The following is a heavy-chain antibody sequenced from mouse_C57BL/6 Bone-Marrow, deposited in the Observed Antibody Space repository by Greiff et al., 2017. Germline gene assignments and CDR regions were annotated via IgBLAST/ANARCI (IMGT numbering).Heavy chain of an antibody. J-gene: IGHJ2*01. D-gene: IGHD1-1*01. CDR1: GYTFTSYW. Sequence: VKLQQPGAELVMPGASVKLSCKASGYTFTSYWMHWVKQRPGQGLEWIGEIDPSDSYTNYNQKFKGKSTLTVDKSSSTAYMQLSSLTSEDSAVYYCAREGIYGSSQYYFDYWGQGTTRTVSS. CDR2: IDPSDSYT. CDR3: AREGIYGSSQYYFDY. V-gene: IGHV1-69*01.